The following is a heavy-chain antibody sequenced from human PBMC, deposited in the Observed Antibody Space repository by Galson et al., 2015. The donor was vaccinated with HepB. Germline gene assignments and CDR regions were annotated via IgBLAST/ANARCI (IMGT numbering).Heavy chain of an antibody. D-gene: IGHD6-19*01. J-gene: IGHJ4*02. CDR2: ISYDGSNK. CDR1: GFTFISYT. Sequence: SLRLSCAASGFTFISYTMHWVRQAPGKGLEWVAVISYDGSNKYYADSVKGRFTISRDNSKNTLSLQMKSLRPDDTALYYCARDYQTYSSGWYYFGYWGQGTLVTVSS. V-gene: IGHV3-30*04. CDR3: ARDYQTYSSGWYYFGY.